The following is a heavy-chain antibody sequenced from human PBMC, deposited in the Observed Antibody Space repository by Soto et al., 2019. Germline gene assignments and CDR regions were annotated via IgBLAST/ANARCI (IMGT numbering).Heavy chain of an antibody. CDR1: GFTFSSYG. CDR3: ATNPTYYCGMDV. Sequence: QVQLVESGGGVVQPGRSLRLSCAASGFTFSSYGMHWVRQAPGKGLEWVAVISYDGSNKYYADSVKGRFTISRDNSKNALYLQMNSLRAEDTAVYYCATNPTYYCGMDVWGQGTTVTVSS. CDR2: ISYDGSNK. J-gene: IGHJ6*02. V-gene: IGHV3-30*03.